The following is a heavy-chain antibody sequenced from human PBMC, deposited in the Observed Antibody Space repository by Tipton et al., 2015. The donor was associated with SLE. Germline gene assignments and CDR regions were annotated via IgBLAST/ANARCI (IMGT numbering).Heavy chain of an antibody. D-gene: IGHD3-10*01. Sequence: QLVQSGGGLVQPGRSLRLSCAASGFTSDDYAMHWVRQAPGKGLEWVSGISWSSGSIGYADSVKGRFTISRDNAKNSLYLQMNSLRAEDTALYYCAKDKWFRELFKRGLFDPWGQGTLVTVSS. CDR1: GFTSDDYA. V-gene: IGHV3-9*02. J-gene: IGHJ5*02. CDR3: AKDKWFRELFKRGLFDP. CDR2: ISWSSGSI.